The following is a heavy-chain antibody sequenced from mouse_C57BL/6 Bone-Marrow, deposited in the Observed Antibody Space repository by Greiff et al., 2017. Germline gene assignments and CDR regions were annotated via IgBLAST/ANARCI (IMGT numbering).Heavy chain of an antibody. CDR2: INPNNGGT. Sequence: EVKLMESGPELVKPGASVKIPCKASGYTFTDYNMDWVKQSHGKSLEWIGDINPNNGGTIYNQKFKGKATLTVDKSSSTAYMELRSLTSEDTAVYYCARYDNYVDYWGQGTTLTVSS. J-gene: IGHJ2*01. D-gene: IGHD2-3*01. V-gene: IGHV1-18*01. CDR3: ARYDNYVDY. CDR1: GYTFTDYN.